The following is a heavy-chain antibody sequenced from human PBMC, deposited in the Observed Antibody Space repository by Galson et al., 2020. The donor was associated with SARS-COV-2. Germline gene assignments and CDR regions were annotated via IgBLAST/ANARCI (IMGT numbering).Heavy chain of an antibody. CDR1: GFHFRSYG. CDR2: MSYDGDNI. J-gene: IGHJ4*02. D-gene: IGHD6-19*01. Sequence: GGSLRLSCAASGFHFRSYGMHWIRQAPGKGLEWVAVMSYDGDNIEYADSVLGRFTISRDKSENTLYLQMNSLRVEDTGVYYCARAWGSGQWLVPVYWGQGTLVTVSS. V-gene: IGHV3-30*05. CDR3: ARAWGSGQWLVPVY.